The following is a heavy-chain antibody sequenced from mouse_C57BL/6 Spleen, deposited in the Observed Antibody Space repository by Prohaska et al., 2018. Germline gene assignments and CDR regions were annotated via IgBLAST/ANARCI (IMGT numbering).Heavy chain of an antibody. J-gene: IGHJ1*03. D-gene: IGHD2-5*01. CDR2: INSDGSPI. Sequence: EVQLLETGGGLVQPGGSRGLSCEGSGFTFSGFWMSWVRQTHGKTLEWIGDINSDGSPINYAPSRKDRFTIFRDNDKSTLYLQMSNVRSEDTATYFCMGYSNYWYFDVWGTGTTVTISS. V-gene: IGHV11-2*01. CDR1: GFTFSGFW. CDR3: MGYSNYWYFDV.